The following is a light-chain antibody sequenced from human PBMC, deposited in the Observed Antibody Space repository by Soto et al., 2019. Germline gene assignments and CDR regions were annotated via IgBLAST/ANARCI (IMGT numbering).Light chain of an antibody. CDR3: QQYNSYSIT. Sequence: EIVLTQSPATLSSFPGDRVTLSCRASQAVNTRLAWYQHKPGQAPRLLIYLTSNRAAGIPARFSGSGSGTEFTLTISSLQPDDFATYYCQQYNSYSITFGQGTRLEIK. V-gene: IGKV3D-15*01. CDR1: QAVNTR. CDR2: LTS. J-gene: IGKJ5*01.